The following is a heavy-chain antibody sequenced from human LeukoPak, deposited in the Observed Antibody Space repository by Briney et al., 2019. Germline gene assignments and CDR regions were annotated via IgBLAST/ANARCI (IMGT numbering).Heavy chain of an antibody. CDR3: SRDLGGSYNDY. D-gene: IGHD1-26*01. J-gene: IGHJ4*02. Sequence: ASVKVSCKAAGYTFSTYYMHWVRQAPGQRLEWLGIINPSGGTTTYAQKFQGRVTMTMDTSTSTVYMELSSLRIEDTAVYYCSRDLGGSYNDYWGQGTMVTVSS. CDR2: INPSGGTT. V-gene: IGHV1-46*01. CDR1: GYTFSTYY.